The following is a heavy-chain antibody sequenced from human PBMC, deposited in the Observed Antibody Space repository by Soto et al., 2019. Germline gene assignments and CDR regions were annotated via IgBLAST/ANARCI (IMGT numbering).Heavy chain of an antibody. V-gene: IGHV1-69*12. CDR2: IIPIFGTA. CDR3: ARDHYGSGSHFDY. CDR1: GGTFSSYA. J-gene: IGHJ4*02. D-gene: IGHD3-10*01. Sequence: QVQLVQSGAEVKKPGSSVKVSCKASGGTFSSYAISWVRQAPGQGLEWMGGIIPIFGTANYAQKFQGRVTITADESTRTPYMGLSSLRSEDTAVYYWARDHYGSGSHFDYWGQGTLVTVSS.